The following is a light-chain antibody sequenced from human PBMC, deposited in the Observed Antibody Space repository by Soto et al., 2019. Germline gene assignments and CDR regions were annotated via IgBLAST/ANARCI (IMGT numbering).Light chain of an antibody. V-gene: IGKV1-5*01. J-gene: IGKJ1*01. CDR1: QTVSDR. Sequence: DIQMTQSPSTLSASVGDTVTVTCRPGQTVSDRLAWYQPKPGEPPKLPPYHASALPRRGPSRLSGSGSVTKFTLTIASLQPDDFATYDFQQYERLSGTFGPGTKVDIK. CDR2: HAS. CDR3: QQYERLSGT.